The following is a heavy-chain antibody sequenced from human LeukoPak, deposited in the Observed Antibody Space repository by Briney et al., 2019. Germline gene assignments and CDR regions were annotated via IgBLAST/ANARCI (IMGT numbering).Heavy chain of an antibody. CDR2: FWAHGRSQ. J-gene: IGHJ4*02. V-gene: IGHV3-33*01. CDR3: ARDDDTSSHYSLFEY. CDR1: GFILSNHG. D-gene: IGHD3-22*01. Sequence: GGSLRLSCTTSGFILSNHGMHWVRQAPGKGLEWVAVFWAHGRSQYYADSVKGRFSISRDISRSTAHLQMNSLRAEDTAMYYCARDDDTSSHYSLFEYWGQGTRVTVSS.